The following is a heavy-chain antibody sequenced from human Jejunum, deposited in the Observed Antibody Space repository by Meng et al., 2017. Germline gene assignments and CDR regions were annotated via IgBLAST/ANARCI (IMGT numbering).Heavy chain of an antibody. Sequence: GESLKISCAASGFTFSNAWMNWVRQAPGKGLEWVGRIKSKTDGGTTDFAAPVKGRFTISRDDSKSTLYLQMNSLTAEDTAVYYCTTEAISVSSGGHCDYWGQGTLVTVSS. D-gene: IGHD1-26*01. V-gene: IGHV3-15*01. J-gene: IGHJ4*02. CDR3: TTEAISVSSGGHCDY. CDR1: GFTFSNAW. CDR2: IKSKTDGGTT.